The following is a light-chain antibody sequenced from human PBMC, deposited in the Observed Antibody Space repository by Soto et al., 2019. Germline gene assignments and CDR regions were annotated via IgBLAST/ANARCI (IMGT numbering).Light chain of an antibody. J-gene: IGKJ1*01. Sequence: EIVLTQSPGTLSLSPGERATLSFRASQSVTSNYLAWYQQKPGQAPRLLMYGASGRATGVPVRFSGGGSGTDFTLTISRLEPEDFAIYYCQHYGSSLWTFGQGTKVDIK. CDR1: QSVTSNY. V-gene: IGKV3-20*01. CDR2: GAS. CDR3: QHYGSSLWT.